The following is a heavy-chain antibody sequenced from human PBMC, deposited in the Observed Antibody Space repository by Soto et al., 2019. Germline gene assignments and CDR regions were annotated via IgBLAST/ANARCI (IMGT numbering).Heavy chain of an antibody. CDR1: GGTFLSYA. CDR2: IIPIFGTA. CDR3: ASDNGAPRGMDV. V-gene: IGHV1-69*13. J-gene: IGHJ6*02. Sequence: ASGTVAGRAAGGTFLSYAISVVRQAPGQGLEWMGGIIPIFGTANYAQKFQGRVTITADESTSTAYMELSSLRSEDTAVYYCASDNGAPRGMDVWGQGTTVTVSS.